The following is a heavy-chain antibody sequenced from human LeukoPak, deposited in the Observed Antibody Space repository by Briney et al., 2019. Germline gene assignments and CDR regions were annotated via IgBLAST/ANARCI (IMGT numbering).Heavy chain of an antibody. J-gene: IGHJ5*02. CDR1: GYTFTGYY. CDR2: INPNSGGT. D-gene: IGHD2-21*01. V-gene: IGHV1-2*02. CDR3: ARVRGLFSWFDP. Sequence: SVKVSCKASGYTFTGYYMHWVRQAPGQGLEWMGWINPNSGGTNYAQKFQGRVTMTRDTSISTAYMELSRLRSDDTAVYYCARVRGLFSWFDPWGQGTLVTVSS.